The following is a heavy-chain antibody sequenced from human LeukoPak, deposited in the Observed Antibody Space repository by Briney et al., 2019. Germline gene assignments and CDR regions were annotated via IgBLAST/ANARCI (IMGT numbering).Heavy chain of an antibody. J-gene: IGHJ6*03. CDR3: ARDPYSGSYGADYYYYMDV. CDR2: ITSGSSHV. CDR1: GFTFSSYN. D-gene: IGHD1-26*01. Sequence: GGSLRLSCAASGFTFSSYNMNWVRQTPGQGLEWVSSITSGSSHVYYADSVKGRFTISRDNAKSSLYLQMNSLRAEDTAVYYCARDPYSGSYGADYYYYMDVWGKGTTVTISS. V-gene: IGHV3-21*01.